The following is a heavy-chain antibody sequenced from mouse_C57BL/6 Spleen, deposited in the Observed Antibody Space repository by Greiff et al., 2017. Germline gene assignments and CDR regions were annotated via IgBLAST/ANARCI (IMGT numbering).Heavy chain of an antibody. CDR2: IDPETGGT. CDR3: TRKVTIGYFDV. CDR1: GYTFTDYE. V-gene: IGHV1-15*01. J-gene: IGHJ1*03. Sequence: VQLQQSGAELVRPGASVTLSCKASGYTFTDYEMHWVKQTPVHGLEWIGAIDPETGGTAYNQKFKGKAILTADKSSSTAYMELRSLTSEDAAVYYCTRKVTIGYFDVWGTGTTVTVSS. D-gene: IGHD2-13*01.